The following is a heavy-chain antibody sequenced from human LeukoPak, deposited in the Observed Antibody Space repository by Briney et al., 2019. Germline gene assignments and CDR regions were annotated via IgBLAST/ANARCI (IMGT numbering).Heavy chain of an antibody. J-gene: IGHJ4*02. V-gene: IGHV1-46*01. CDR2: INPSGGST. CDR1: GYTFTSYY. D-gene: IGHD3-10*01. Sequence: ASVKVSCKASGYTFTSYYMHWVRQAPGQGLEWMGIINPSGGSTSYAQKFQGRVTITRDTSASTAYMELSSLRSEDTAVYYCARVITMVRGGLGYWGQGTLVTVSS. CDR3: ARVITMVRGGLGY.